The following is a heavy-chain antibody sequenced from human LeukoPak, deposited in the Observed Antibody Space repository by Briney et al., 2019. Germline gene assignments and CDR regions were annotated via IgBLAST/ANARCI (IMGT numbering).Heavy chain of an antibody. V-gene: IGHV3-7*01. J-gene: IGHJ5*02. CDR2: IKQDGSEK. CDR1: GFTFSSYW. Sequence: GGSLRLSCAASGFTFSSYWMSWVRQAPGKGLEGVANIKQDGSEKYYVDSVKGRFTISRDNAKNSLYLQMNSLRAEDTAVYYCARAQAKYYYDSSGQNWFDPWGQGTLVTVSS. CDR3: ARAQAKYYYDSSGQNWFDP. D-gene: IGHD3-22*01.